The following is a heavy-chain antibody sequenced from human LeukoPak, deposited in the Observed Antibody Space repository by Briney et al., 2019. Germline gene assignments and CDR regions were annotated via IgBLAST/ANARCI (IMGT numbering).Heavy chain of an antibody. Sequence: GGSLRLSCAASGFTFSNSGMHWVRQAPGKGLEWVAFISYDGNKKYHADSVKGRFTISRDNSKNTLYLQMNSLRAEDTAVYYCAREGGGGGYSSLDYWGQGTLVTVSS. CDR1: GFTFSNSG. J-gene: IGHJ4*02. CDR3: AREGGGGGYSSLDY. D-gene: IGHD2-21*01. V-gene: IGHV3-30*05. CDR2: ISYDGNKK.